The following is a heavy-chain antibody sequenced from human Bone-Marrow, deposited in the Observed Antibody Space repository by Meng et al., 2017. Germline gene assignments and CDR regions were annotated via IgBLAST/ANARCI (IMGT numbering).Heavy chain of an antibody. D-gene: IGHD6-13*01. Sequence: QVQLVHPGPEVKNPGGSVKVSLKPSGYTFTAYWLHWVRQAPGQGLDWMGRIDPRSGDTQYAQNFQGRVTMTRDTSISTTYMELSRLRSDDTAVYYCVRDEDISAAGKLFGDYWGQGTLVTVSS. CDR1: GYTFTAYW. CDR3: VRDEDISAAGKLFGDY. CDR2: IDPRSGDT. J-gene: IGHJ4*02. V-gene: IGHV1-2*06.